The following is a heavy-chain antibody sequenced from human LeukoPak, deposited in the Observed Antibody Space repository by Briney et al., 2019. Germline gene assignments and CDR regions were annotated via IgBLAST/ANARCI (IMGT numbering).Heavy chain of an antibody. CDR1: GFTFSSYA. Sequence: GGSLRLSCAASGFTFSSYAMSWVRQAPGKGLEWVSAISGSGGSTYYADSVKGRFTISRDNSKNTLYLQMNSLRAEDTAVYYCAKIWQTPGYDRVVIDAFDIWGQGTMVTVSS. J-gene: IGHJ3*02. CDR2: ISGSGGST. CDR3: AKIWQTPGYDRVVIDAFDI. D-gene: IGHD5-12*01. V-gene: IGHV3-23*01.